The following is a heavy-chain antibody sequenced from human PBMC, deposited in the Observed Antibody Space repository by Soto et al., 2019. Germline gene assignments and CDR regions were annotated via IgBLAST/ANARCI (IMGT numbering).Heavy chain of an antibody. J-gene: IGHJ4*02. CDR1: GFTFSSYA. CDR2: ISGSGGNT. V-gene: IGHV3-23*01. CDR3: AREPSEWCHYFDY. Sequence: GGSLRLSCAASGFTFSSYAMSWVRQAPGRGLEWVSAISGSGGNTYYADSVKGRFTISRDNSKNTLFLQMDSLRAEDTAVYFCAREPSEWCHYFDYWGQGTLVTVSS. D-gene: IGHD2-8*01.